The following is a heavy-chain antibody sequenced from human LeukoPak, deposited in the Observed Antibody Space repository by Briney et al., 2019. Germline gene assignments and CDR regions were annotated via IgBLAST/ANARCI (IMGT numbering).Heavy chain of an antibody. CDR3: ATYRIAVAGFDY. CDR2: FDPEDSET. D-gene: IGHD6-19*01. J-gene: IGHJ4*02. CDR1: GYTLTELS. Sequence: ASVKVSCKVSGYTLTELSMHWVRQAPGKGLEWMGGFDPEDSETIYAQKFQGRVTMTEDTSTDTAYMELSSLRSEDTAVHYCATYRIAVAGFDYWGQGTLVTVSS. V-gene: IGHV1-24*01.